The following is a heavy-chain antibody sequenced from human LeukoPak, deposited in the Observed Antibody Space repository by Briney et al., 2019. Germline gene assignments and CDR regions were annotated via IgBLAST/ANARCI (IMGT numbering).Heavy chain of an antibody. CDR2: IYYSGST. CDR1: GGSISSYY. J-gene: IGHJ5*02. V-gene: IGHV4-59*01. CDR3: ATVSSTYYYGSGSYGWFDP. Sequence: SETLSLTCTVSGGSISSYYWIWIRQPPGKGLEWIGYIYYSGSTNYNPSLKSRVTISVDTSKNQFSLKLSSVTAADTAVYYCATVSSTYYYGSGSYGWFDPWGQGTLVTVSS. D-gene: IGHD3-10*01.